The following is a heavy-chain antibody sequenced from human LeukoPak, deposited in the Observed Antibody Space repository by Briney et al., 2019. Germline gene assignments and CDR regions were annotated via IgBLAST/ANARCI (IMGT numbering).Heavy chain of an antibody. CDR1: GGSISSGDYY. CDR3: ARVADYGDYPGYFDY. J-gene: IGHJ4*02. CDR2: IYYSGST. V-gene: IGHV4-30-4*01. D-gene: IGHD4-17*01. Sequence: SETLSLTCTVSGGSISSGDYYWSWIRQPPGKGLEWIGYIYYSGSTYYNPSLKSRVTISVDTSKNQFSLKLSSVTAADTAVYYCARVADYGDYPGYFDYWGQGTLVTVSS.